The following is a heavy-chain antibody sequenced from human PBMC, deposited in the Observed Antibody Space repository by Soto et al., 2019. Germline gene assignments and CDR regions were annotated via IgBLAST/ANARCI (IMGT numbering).Heavy chain of an antibody. D-gene: IGHD3-22*01. CDR1: GGSISSYY. CDR3: ARTTAGTTYYYDSSGYFPFDY. Sequence: PSETLSLTCTVSGGSISSYYWSWIRQPPGKGLEWIGYIYYSGRTNYNPSLKRRVTLSVDTSKNQFSLKLSSVTAADTAVYYCARTTAGTTYYYDSSGYFPFDYWGQGTLVTVSS. V-gene: IGHV4-59*01. J-gene: IGHJ4*02. CDR2: IYYSGRT.